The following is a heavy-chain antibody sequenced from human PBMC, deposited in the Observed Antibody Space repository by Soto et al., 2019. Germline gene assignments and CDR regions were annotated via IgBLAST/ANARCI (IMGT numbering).Heavy chain of an antibody. Sequence: QAHLEESGGGVVQPGRSLRLSCAASGFTFSKFDMHWVRQAPDKGLEWVGVISYDGNKKYYEDSVKGRFNISRDNSKNTVYLQMNSLRAEDSGVYYCAREGGVPAAISHYYYGMDVWGQGTTVTVSS. D-gene: IGHD2-2*02. CDR3: AREGGVPAAISHYYYGMDV. CDR2: ISYDGNKK. V-gene: IGHV3-30-3*01. J-gene: IGHJ6*02. CDR1: GFTFSKFD.